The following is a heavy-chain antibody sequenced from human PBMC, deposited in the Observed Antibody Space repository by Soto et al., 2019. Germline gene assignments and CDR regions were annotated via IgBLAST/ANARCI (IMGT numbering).Heavy chain of an antibody. CDR3: ARQYYYDSSGYSEDWFDP. J-gene: IGHJ5*02. Sequence: PGGSLRLSCAASGFTFSSYGMHWVRQAPGKGLEWVAVIWYDGSNKYYADSVKGRFTISRDNSKNTLYLQMNSLRAEDTAVYYCARQYYYDSSGYSEDWFDPWGQGT. CDR2: IWYDGSNK. D-gene: IGHD3-22*01. CDR1: GFTFSSYG. V-gene: IGHV3-33*01.